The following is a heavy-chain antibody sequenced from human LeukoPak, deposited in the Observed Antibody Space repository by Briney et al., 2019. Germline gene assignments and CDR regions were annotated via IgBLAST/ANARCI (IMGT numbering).Heavy chain of an antibody. V-gene: IGHV3-23*01. J-gene: IGHJ4*02. D-gene: IGHD6-6*01. CDR2: ISDDGGST. CDR3: AKRVPYSSSSVYFDY. CDR1: GFIFRNFG. Sequence: GGSLRLSCSASGFIFRNFGMNWVRQAPGKGLECVSAISDDGGSTYYTDSVKGRFTISRDNSKNTLYLQMNSLKVEDTAVYFCAKRVPYSSSSVYFDYWGQGTLVTVSS.